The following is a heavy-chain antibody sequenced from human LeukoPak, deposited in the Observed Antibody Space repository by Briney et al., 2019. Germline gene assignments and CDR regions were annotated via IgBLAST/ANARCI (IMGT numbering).Heavy chain of an antibody. J-gene: IGHJ6*03. CDR3: ARGGPKNIKGGYYYYYYMDV. D-gene: IGHD1/OR15-1a*01. CDR1: GYTFTGYY. V-gene: IGHV1-2*06. CDR2: INPNSGGT. Sequence: ASVKVSCKASGYTFTGYYMHWVRQAPGQGLEWMGRINPNSGGTNYAQKFQGRVTMTRDTSISTAYMELSRLRSDDTAVYYCARGGPKNIKGGYYYYYYMDVWGKGTTVTVSS.